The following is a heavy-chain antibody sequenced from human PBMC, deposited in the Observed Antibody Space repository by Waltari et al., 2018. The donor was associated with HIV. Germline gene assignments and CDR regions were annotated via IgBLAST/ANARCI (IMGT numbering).Heavy chain of an antibody. Sequence: QVQLVQSGAEVKKPGASVKVSCKASGYSFPSYDINWVRQASGQGLEWLGWMNPNSGNTGYAQKFQVRVTMTSNTSISTAYMELSSLRSEDTAVYYCARAIRRDCYWFDPWGQGTLVTVSS. V-gene: IGHV1-8*01. D-gene: IGHD2-21*02. J-gene: IGHJ5*02. CDR3: ARAIRRDCYWFDP. CDR1: GYSFPSYD. CDR2: MNPNSGNT.